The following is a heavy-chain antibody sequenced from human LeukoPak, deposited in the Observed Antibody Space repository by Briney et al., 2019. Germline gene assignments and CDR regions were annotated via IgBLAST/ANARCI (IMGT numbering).Heavy chain of an antibody. V-gene: IGHV3-66*01. Sequence: GGSLRLSCAASGFSFSSYWMHWVRQDPEKGLVWVSVIYSGGSTYYADSVKGRFTISRDNSKNTLYLQMNSLRAEDTAVYYCARNLPAADYWGQGTLVTVSS. CDR1: GFSFSSYW. CDR3: ARNLPAADY. CDR2: IYSGGST. J-gene: IGHJ4*02. D-gene: IGHD2-2*01.